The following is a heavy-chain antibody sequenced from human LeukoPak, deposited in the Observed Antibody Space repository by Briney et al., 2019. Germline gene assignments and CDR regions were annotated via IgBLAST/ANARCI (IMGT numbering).Heavy chain of an antibody. D-gene: IGHD2-15*01. CDR2: ICYSGST. J-gene: IGHJ6*03. Sequence: SETLSLTCTVSGGSISSYYWSWIRQPPGKGLEWVGYICYSGSTNYNPSLKSRVTISLDTSKTQFSLKLSSVTAADTAVYYCARSVEGYCSGTSCYYYYYYMDVWGKGTTVTVSS. CDR3: ARSVEGYCSGTSCYYYYYYMDV. V-gene: IGHV4-59*01. CDR1: GGSISSYY.